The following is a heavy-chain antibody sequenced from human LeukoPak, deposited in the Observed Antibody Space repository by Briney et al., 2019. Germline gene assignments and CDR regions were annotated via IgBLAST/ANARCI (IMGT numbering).Heavy chain of an antibody. CDR1: GFTFSSYS. Sequence: GGSLRLSCAASGFTFSSYSMNWVRQAPGKGLEWVSSITSSGSYIYYADSVKGRFTISRDNAENSLYLQMNSLRDEDTAVYYCASGRNMGITGTTGAFDIWGQGTMVTVSS. J-gene: IGHJ3*02. CDR3: ASGRNMGITGTTGAFDI. V-gene: IGHV3-21*01. CDR2: ITSSGSYI. D-gene: IGHD1-7*01.